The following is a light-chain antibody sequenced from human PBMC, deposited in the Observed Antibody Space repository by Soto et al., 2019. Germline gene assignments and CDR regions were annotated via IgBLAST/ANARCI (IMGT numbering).Light chain of an antibody. CDR1: HSVDSSY. CDR2: ETS. J-gene: IGKJ4*01. Sequence: EVVLTQTPGALSLSPGERATLSCRASHSVDSSYFAWYQQRPGQAPRLLIYETSSRATGIPDRFSGSGSGTDFTLTVSRLEPEDFAVYFCQQYGSYPLTFGGGTKVDIK. CDR3: QQYGSYPLT. V-gene: IGKV3-20*01.